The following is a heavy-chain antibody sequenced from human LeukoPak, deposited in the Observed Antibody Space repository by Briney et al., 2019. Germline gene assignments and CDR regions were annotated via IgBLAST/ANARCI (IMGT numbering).Heavy chain of an antibody. CDR3: ARGGAVSGRFDY. D-gene: IGHD1-26*01. Sequence: GGSLRLSCAASGFTFSGYWMSWVRQAPGKGLEWVANINVDGNEKYYVDSVKGRFTISRDNAKNSLYLQMNSLRAEDTAVYYCARGGAVSGRFDYWGQGTPVTVSS. V-gene: IGHV3-7*01. CDR2: INVDGNEK. J-gene: IGHJ4*02. CDR1: GFTFSGYW.